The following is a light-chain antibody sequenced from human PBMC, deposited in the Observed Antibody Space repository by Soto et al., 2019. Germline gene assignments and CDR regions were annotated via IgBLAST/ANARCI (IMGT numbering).Light chain of an antibody. CDR3: QQYGSSSTWT. V-gene: IGKV3-20*01. Sequence: EIVLTQSPGTLSLSPGERATLSCRASQSVSSAYLAWYQHKPGQPPTLLIYAASSKDTGIPDRFSDSGSGTDFTLTISRLEPEDFAVYYCQQYGSSSTWTFGQGTKVEIK. CDR1: QSVSSAY. CDR2: AAS. J-gene: IGKJ1*01.